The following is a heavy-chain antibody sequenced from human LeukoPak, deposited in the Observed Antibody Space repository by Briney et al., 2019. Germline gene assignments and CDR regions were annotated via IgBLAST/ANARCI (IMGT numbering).Heavy chain of an antibody. D-gene: IGHD1-1*01. CDR2: ISNDGGYI. J-gene: IGHJ4*02. CDR3: ARERASCYFDD. V-gene: IGHV3-30*04. CDR1: GISFSIYT. Sequence: GRSLRLSCAASGISFSIYTMHRFRQAPGKGLEWVAVISNDGGYIDYTDSVRSRFTISRDNSKNTLLLQMNSLRGEDTAVYSCARERASCYFDDWGQGTLVTVSS.